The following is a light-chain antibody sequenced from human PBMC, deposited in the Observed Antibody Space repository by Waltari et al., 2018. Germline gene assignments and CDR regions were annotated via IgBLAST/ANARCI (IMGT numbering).Light chain of an antibody. V-gene: IGLV3-1*01. CDR1: NLGSKN. J-gene: IGLJ2*01. CDR2: QDN. CDR3: QAWDTSAAVV. Sequence: SYELTQPPSVSVSPGQTATITCSGDNLGSKNVCWYILKSGQPPLLVIDQDNKRPSGIPERFSGSNSGNAATLTVSGTQSVDEADYYCQAWDTSAAVVFGGGTKLTVL.